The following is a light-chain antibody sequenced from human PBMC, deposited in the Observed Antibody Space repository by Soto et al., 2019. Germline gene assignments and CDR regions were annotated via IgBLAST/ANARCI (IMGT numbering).Light chain of an antibody. CDR1: QRISNNW. V-gene: IGKV3-20*01. Sequence: EIVLTQSPGALSLSPGEGATLSCRASQRISNNWLAWYQQIPGQAPRLLIYGALNRAAGIPDRFSGSGSGTDFTLTIRGLEAEDCAVYYCHQYGTTPRSFGRGTKVEVK. CDR3: HQYGTTPRS. J-gene: IGKJ2*03. CDR2: GAL.